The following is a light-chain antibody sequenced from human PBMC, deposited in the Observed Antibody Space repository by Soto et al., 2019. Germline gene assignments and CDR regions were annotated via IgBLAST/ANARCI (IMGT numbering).Light chain of an antibody. J-gene: IGLJ1*01. V-gene: IGLV2-14*01. CDR2: DVS. CDR1: SSDVGGYNY. CDR3: SSYTSSSTLLYV. Sequence: QSALTQPASVSGSPGQSSPISCTGTSSDVGGYNYVSWYQQHPGKAPKLMIYDVSNRPSGVSNRFSGSKSGNTASLTMSGLQAEDEADYYCSSYTSSSTLLYVFGTGTKLTVL.